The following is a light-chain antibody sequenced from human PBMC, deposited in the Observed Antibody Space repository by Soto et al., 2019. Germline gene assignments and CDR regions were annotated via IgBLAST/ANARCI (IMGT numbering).Light chain of an antibody. V-gene: IGKV1-39*01. Sequence: DIQMTQSPSSLSASVGDRVTITCRASQSISSYLNWYQQKPGEAPKLLIDDASYLQSGVPSRFSGSESGTDFTLNISDLRPEDFATYYCQQSFSIPFTFGPGTKVDI. CDR3: QQSFSIPFT. J-gene: IGKJ3*01. CDR1: QSISSY. CDR2: DAS.